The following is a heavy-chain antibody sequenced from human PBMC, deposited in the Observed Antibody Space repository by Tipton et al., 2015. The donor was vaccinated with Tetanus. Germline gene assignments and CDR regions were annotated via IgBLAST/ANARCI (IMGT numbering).Heavy chain of an antibody. CDR3: ARHFQLLWFGESPYFGMDV. V-gene: IGHV3-66*04. CDR1: GFTVSSNY. D-gene: IGHD3-10*01. Sequence: SGFTVSSNYMNWVRQAPGKGLEWVSVIYSGGSTYYADSVKGRFTISRDNSKNTLYLQMNSLRAEDTAVYYCARHFQLLWFGESPYFGMDVWGQGTTVTVSS. CDR2: IYSGGST. J-gene: IGHJ6*02.